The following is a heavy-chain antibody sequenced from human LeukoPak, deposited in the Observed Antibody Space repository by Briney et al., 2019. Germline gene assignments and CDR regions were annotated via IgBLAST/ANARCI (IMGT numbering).Heavy chain of an antibody. CDR1: GDSISRYY. CDR3: TRDGAPYSTGWYY. D-gene: IGHD6-19*01. CDR2: VSTSGST. Sequence: SETPSLTCTVSGDSISRYYWSWIRQPAGKGLEWIGRVSTSGSTNYNPSLKSRVTMSVDTSKKQISLKLSSVTAADTAVYYCTRDGAPYSTGWYYWGQGALVTVSS. V-gene: IGHV4-4*07. J-gene: IGHJ4*02.